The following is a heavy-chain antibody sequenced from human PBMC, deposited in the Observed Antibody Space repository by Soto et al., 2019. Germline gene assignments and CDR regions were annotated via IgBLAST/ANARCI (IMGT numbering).Heavy chain of an antibody. CDR2: INHSRST. CDR3: ARGHITIFGVVPDYFDY. J-gene: IGHJ4*02. CDR1: GGSFSGYP. V-gene: IGHV4-34*01. D-gene: IGHD3-3*01. Sequence: SETLSLTCAVYGGSFSGYPWSWIRQPPGKGLEWIGEINHSRSTNYNPSLKSRVTISLDTSKNQFSLRLSSVTAADTAVFYCARGHITIFGVVPDYFDYWGQGTLVTVSS.